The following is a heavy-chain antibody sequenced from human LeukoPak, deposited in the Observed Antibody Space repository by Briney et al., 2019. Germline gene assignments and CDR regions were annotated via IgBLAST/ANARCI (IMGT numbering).Heavy chain of an antibody. J-gene: IGHJ6*03. CDR1: GFMFSRLG. Sequence: PGGSLRLSCTASGFMFSRLGMQWVRQAPGEGLEWVAMIWHDGSVEEYADSVEGRFTISRDNSQNTLYLQMNSLRDDDTAVYYCAREGDQFRGYLDAWGEGTTVTVSS. D-gene: IGHD3-16*01. CDR3: AREGDQFRGYLDA. V-gene: IGHV3-33*01. CDR2: IWHDGSVE.